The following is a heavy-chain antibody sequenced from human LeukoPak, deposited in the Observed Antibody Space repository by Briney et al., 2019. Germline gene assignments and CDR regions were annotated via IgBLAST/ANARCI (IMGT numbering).Heavy chain of an antibody. CDR3: ASAGAVTDSFVH. V-gene: IGHV3-30-3*01. D-gene: IGHD4-23*01. CDR2: ISYDGYYK. CDR1: GFTFRTYT. J-gene: IGHJ5*02. Sequence: PGGSLRLSCAASGFTFRTYTMHWVRQAPGKGLGWVASISYDGYYKYYAESVKGPFIISRDNSKNTLYLQINSLRADDAAVYYCASAGAVTDSFVHWGEGTLVIVSS.